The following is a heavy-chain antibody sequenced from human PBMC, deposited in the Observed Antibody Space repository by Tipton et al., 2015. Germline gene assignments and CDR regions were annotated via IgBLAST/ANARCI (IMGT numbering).Heavy chain of an antibody. D-gene: IGHD3-10*01. J-gene: IGHJ4*02. CDR2: IYPGDSDT. V-gene: IGHV5-51*03. CDR1: GYSFTNYW. CDR3: ARRITMVRGVIRTYYFDY. Sequence: QLVQSGAEVKKPGESLKISCKGSGYSFTNYWIGWVRQMPGKGLEWMGIIYPGDSDTKYSPSFQGQVTISADKSITTAYLQWSSLKAWGTAMYYCARRITMVRGVIRTYYFDYWGQGTLVTVSS.